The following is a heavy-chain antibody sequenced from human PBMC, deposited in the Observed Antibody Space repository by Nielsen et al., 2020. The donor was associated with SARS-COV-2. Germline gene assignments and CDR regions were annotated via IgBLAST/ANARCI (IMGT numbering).Heavy chain of an antibody. D-gene: IGHD6-19*01. CDR3: AKGAGKGYYFDY. CDR2: ISSSSSYI. Sequence: WIRQPPGKGLEWVSSISSSSSYIYYADSVKGRFTISRDNAKNTLYLQMNSLRAEDTAVYYCAKGAGKGYYFDYWGQGTLVTVSS. V-gene: IGHV3-21*01. J-gene: IGHJ4*02.